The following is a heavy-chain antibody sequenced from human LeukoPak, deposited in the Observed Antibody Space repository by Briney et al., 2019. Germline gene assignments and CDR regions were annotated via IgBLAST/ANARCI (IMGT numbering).Heavy chain of an antibody. CDR3: AYYGDPPYNWFDP. V-gene: IGHV6-1*01. J-gene: IGHJ5*02. CDR2: TCYRSKWYS. CDR1: GDSVSSNSAA. D-gene: IGHD3-10*01. Sequence: SQTLSLTCAISGDSVSSNSAAWNWIRQSPSRGLEWLGRTCYRSKWYSDYAVSVRGRITINPDTSKNQFSLQLNSVTPEDTAVYYCAYYGDPPYNWFDPWGQGTRVTVSS.